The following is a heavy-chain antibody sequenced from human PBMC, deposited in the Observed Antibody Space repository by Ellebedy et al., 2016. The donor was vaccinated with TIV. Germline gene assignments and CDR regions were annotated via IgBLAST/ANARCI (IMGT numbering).Heavy chain of an antibody. CDR2: IYYSGST. D-gene: IGHD3-3*01. Sequence: MPSETLSLTCTVSGGSISSYYWSWIRQPPGKGLEWIGYIYYSGSTNYNPSLKSRVTISVDTSKNQFSLKLSSVTAADTAVYYCARMYYDFWSGYLHNYYYYGMDVWGQGTTVTVSS. CDR1: GGSISSYY. CDR3: ARMYYDFWSGYLHNYYYYGMDV. V-gene: IGHV4-59*01. J-gene: IGHJ6*02.